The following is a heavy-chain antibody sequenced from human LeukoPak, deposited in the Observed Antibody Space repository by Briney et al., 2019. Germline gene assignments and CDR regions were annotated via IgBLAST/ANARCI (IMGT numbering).Heavy chain of an antibody. CDR2: ISAYNGNT. CDR3: ARGLRYSSGWNGAFDI. J-gene: IGHJ3*02. CDR1: GYSFTSYD. V-gene: IGHV1-18*01. Sequence: VASVKVSCKASGYSFTSYDISWVRQAPGQGLEWMGWISAYNGNTNYAQKLQGRVTMTTDTSTSTAYMELRSLRSDDTAVYFCARGLRYSSGWNGAFDIWGQGTMVTVSS. D-gene: IGHD6-19*01.